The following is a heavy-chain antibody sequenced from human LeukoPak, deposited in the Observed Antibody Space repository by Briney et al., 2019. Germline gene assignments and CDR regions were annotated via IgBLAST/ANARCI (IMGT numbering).Heavy chain of an antibody. CDR2: ISSSSSYI. J-gene: IGHJ4*02. D-gene: IGHD2-2*01. CDR3: AKDGGGYCNNSSC. V-gene: IGHV3-21*04. CDR1: GFTFSSYS. Sequence: GGSLRLSCAASGFTFSSYSMNWVRQAPGKGLEWVSSISSSSSYIYYADSVKGRFTISRDNAKNSLYLQMNSLRAEDTAVYYCAKDGGGYCNNSSCWGQGTLVTVSS.